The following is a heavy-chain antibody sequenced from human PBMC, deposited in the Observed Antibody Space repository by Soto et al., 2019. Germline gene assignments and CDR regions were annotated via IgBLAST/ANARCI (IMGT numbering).Heavy chain of an antibody. CDR3: ARWSYLDY. V-gene: IGHV3-23*01. CDR1: GVSFGSYA. D-gene: IGHD3-3*01. CDR2: ISGSDGNT. J-gene: IGHJ4*02. Sequence: LRRSCAACGVSFGSYALSWVRQAPGKGLEWVSTISGSDGNTFYADSVKGRFSISRDTSQSTLYLQMNSLRADDTAMYYCARWSYLDYWGQGTRVTVS.